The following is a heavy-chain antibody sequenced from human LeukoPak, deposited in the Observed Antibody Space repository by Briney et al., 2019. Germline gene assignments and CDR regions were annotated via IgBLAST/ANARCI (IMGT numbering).Heavy chain of an antibody. Sequence: PSETLSLTCTVSGDSISTNYYCWGWIRQPPGKGLEWIGSIYYTGSTHYSPSLKSRVTIALDTSKNQFSLKLRSVTAADTAVYYCARRGDYWGRGILVTVSS. J-gene: IGHJ4*02. CDR3: ARRGDY. V-gene: IGHV4-39*01. CDR1: GDSISTNYYC. CDR2: IYYTGST. D-gene: IGHD3-16*01.